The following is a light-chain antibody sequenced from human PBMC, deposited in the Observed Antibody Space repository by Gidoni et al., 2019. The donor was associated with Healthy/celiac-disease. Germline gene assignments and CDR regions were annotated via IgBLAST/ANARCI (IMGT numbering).Light chain of an antibody. Sequence: DIQMTQSPSSLSASVGDRVTTTCRASQSISSYLNWYQQKPGKAPKLLIYAASSLQSGVPSRFSGSGSGTDFTLTISSLQPEDFATYYCQQSYSTPITFGQVTRLEIK. CDR2: AAS. CDR1: QSISSY. V-gene: IGKV1-39*01. CDR3: QQSYSTPIT. J-gene: IGKJ5*01.